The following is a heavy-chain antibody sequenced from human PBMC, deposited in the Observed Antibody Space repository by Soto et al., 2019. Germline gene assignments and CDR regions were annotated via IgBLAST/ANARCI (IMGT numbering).Heavy chain of an antibody. CDR2: IYWDDDK. CDR1: GFSLSTSGVG. J-gene: IGHJ5*02. Sequence: QITLKESGPTLVKPTQTLTLTCTFSGFSLSTSGVGVGWIRQPPGKALEWLALIYWDDDKRYSPSLKSRLTITKDTSKNQVVLTMTNMDPVDTATYYCAHEEHVLLWFGEEPRLSNWFDPWGQGTLVTVSS. CDR3: AHEEHVLLWFGEEPRLSNWFDP. V-gene: IGHV2-5*02. D-gene: IGHD3-10*01.